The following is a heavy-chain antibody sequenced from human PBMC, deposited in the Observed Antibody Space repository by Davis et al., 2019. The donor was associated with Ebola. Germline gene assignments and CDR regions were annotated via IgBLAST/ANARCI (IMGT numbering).Heavy chain of an antibody. D-gene: IGHD6-19*01. Sequence: MPSETLSLTCTVSGASISRTTNYYWGWIRQSPGKGLEWIGSIYYSGTTHYNPSLRGRVTISVDPSKKHFSLKLGSVTAADTAVYYCARGSQWLGPDYWGQGTLVTVSS. V-gene: IGHV4-39*07. CDR2: IYYSGTT. CDR3: ARGSQWLGPDY. J-gene: IGHJ4*02. CDR1: GASISRTTNYY.